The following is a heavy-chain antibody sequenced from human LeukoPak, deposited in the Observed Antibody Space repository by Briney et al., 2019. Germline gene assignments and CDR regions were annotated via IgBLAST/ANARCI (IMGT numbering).Heavy chain of an antibody. CDR3: ARAEGYCSSTSCYAFDY. Sequence: PGGSLRLSCVASGFTFSSFAMTWGRQAPGKGLECVSSITSDGGTTSYVDSVKGRFTISRDNSKNTLYLQMNSLRAEDAAVYYCARAEGYCSSTSCYAFDYWGQGTLVTVSS. V-gene: IGHV3-23*01. CDR1: GFTFSSFA. J-gene: IGHJ4*02. CDR2: ITSDGGTT. D-gene: IGHD2-2*01.